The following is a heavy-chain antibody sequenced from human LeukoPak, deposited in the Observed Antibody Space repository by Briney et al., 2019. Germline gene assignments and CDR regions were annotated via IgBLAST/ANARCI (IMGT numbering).Heavy chain of an antibody. V-gene: IGHV4-34*01. CDR2: INHSGST. D-gene: IGHD3-22*01. J-gene: IGHJ4*02. Sequence: GSLRLSCAASGFTFSSYAMHWVRQPPGKGLEWIGEINHSGSTNYNPSLKSRVTISVDTSKNQFSLKLSSVTAADTAVYYCARNRRSGPFDYWGQGTLVTVSS. CDR1: GFTFSSYA. CDR3: ARNRRSGPFDY.